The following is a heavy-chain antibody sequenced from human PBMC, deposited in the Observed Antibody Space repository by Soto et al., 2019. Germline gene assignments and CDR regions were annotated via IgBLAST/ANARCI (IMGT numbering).Heavy chain of an antibody. CDR2: IYYSGST. Sequence: LSLTCTVSGGSIGSYYWSWIRQPPGKGLEWIGYIYYSGSTNYNPSLKGRVTISVDTSKNQFSLKLSSVTAADTAVYYCTRGSGYYYVWGQGSPVTVSS. J-gene: IGHJ4*02. CDR3: TRGSGYYYV. V-gene: IGHV4-59*12. CDR1: GGSIGSYY. D-gene: IGHD3-22*01.